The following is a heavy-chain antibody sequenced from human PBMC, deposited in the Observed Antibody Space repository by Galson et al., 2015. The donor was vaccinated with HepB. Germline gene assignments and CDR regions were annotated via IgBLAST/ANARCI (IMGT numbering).Heavy chain of an antibody. J-gene: IGHJ6*02. CDR1: GFTFSSYA. Sequence: SLRLSCAVSGFTFSSYAMSWVRQAQGRGLEWVAVISYDGSNKYYADSVKGRFTISRDNSKNTLYLQMNSLRAEDTAVYYCAKDLGYREIGDYYYGMDVWGQGTTVTVSS. CDR3: AKDLGYREIGDYYYGMDV. CDR2: ISYDGSNK. V-gene: IGHV3-30*18. D-gene: IGHD1-1*01.